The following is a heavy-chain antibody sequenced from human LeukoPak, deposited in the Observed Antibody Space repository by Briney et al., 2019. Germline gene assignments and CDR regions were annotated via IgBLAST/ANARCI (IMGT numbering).Heavy chain of an antibody. CDR2: IYTSGST. J-gene: IGHJ5*02. D-gene: IGHD4-23*01. CDR3: ARAHDYSGSNWFDP. Sequence: SETLSLTCTVSGGSISTYYWSWIRQPAGKGLEWIGRIYTSGSTNYNPSLKSRVTMSVDTSKNQFSLKLSSVTAADTAVYYCARAHDYSGSNWFDPWGQGTLVTVSS. V-gene: IGHV4-4*07. CDR1: GGSISTYY.